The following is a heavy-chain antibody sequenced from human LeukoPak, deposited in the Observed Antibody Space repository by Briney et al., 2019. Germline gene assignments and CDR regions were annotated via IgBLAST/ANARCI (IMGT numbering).Heavy chain of an antibody. CDR1: GFTFSSYA. CDR3: ARYSGSLDAFDI. CDR2: ISYDGSNK. Sequence: PGRSLRLSCAASGFTFSSYAMHWVRQAPGKGLEWEAVISYDGSNKYYADSVKGRFTISRDNSKNTLYLQMNSLRAEDTAVYYCARYSGSLDAFDIWGQGTMVTVSS. J-gene: IGHJ3*02. V-gene: IGHV3-30*01. D-gene: IGHD1-26*01.